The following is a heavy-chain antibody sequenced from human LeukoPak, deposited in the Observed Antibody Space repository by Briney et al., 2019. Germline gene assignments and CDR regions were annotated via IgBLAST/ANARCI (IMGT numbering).Heavy chain of an antibody. D-gene: IGHD1-26*01. Sequence: GGSLRLSCAASGFTFSSCSMNWVRQAPGKGLEWVSSISSSSSYIYYADSVKGRFTISRDNAKNSLYLQMNSLRAEDTAVYYCARGRQWELPYYFDYWGQGTLVTVSS. CDR2: ISSSSSYI. CDR1: GFTFSSCS. CDR3: ARGRQWELPYYFDY. V-gene: IGHV3-21*01. J-gene: IGHJ4*02.